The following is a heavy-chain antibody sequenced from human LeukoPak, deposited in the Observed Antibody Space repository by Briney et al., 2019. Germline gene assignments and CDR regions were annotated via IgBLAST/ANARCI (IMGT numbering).Heavy chain of an antibody. CDR1: GYTFTSYY. Sequence: ASVKVSCKASGYTFTSYYMHWVRQAPGQGLEWMGIISTSGGNTGYAQKFQGRIIMTRDTSTSTVYLDLSSLRAEDTAVYYCVKESVAGLVPLDYWGQGTLVTVSS. CDR2: ISTSGGNT. J-gene: IGHJ4*02. CDR3: VKESVAGLVPLDY. D-gene: IGHD6-19*01. V-gene: IGHV1-46*01.